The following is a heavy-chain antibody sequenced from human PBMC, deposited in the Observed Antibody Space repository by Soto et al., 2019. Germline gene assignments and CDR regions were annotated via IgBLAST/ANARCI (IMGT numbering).Heavy chain of an antibody. CDR3: ARDGSGTYYSPWFDP. CDR1: KFTFISYS. V-gene: IGHV3-21*01. Sequence: PGGSLRLSCAASKFTFISYSMNWVRQAPGKGLEWVSSVSSNSNYIYYADSVKGRFTISRDNAKNSLYLQMNSLRAEDTAVYYCARDGSGTYYSPWFDPWGQGTLVTVSS. D-gene: IGHD3-10*01. J-gene: IGHJ5*02. CDR2: VSSNSNYI.